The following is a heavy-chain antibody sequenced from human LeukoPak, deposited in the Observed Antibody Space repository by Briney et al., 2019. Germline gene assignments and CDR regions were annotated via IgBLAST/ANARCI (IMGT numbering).Heavy chain of an antibody. CDR2: IYYSGST. CDR1: GDAMTDDF. CDR3: ARVITVRGVIFDY. J-gene: IGHJ4*02. D-gene: IGHD3-16*01. Sequence: SETLSLTCSVSGDAMTDDFWSWIRQPPGKGLEWIGYIYYSGSTNYNPSLKSRVTISVDTSKNQFSLKLSSVTAADTAVYYCARVITVRGVIFDYWGQGTLVTVSS. V-gene: IGHV4-59*01.